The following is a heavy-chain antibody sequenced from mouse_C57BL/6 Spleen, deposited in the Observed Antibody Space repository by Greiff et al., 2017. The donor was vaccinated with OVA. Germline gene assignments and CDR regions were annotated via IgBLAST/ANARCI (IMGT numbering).Heavy chain of an antibody. CDR3: ARGALYDYDGPWFAY. Sequence: VQLQQPGAELVKPGASVKLSCKASGYTFTSYWMQWVKQRPGQGLEWIGEIDPSDSYTNYNQKFKGKATLTVDTSSSTAYMQLSSLTSEDSAVYYCARGALYDYDGPWFAYWGKGTLVTVSA. V-gene: IGHV1-50*01. J-gene: IGHJ3*01. D-gene: IGHD2-4*01. CDR2: IDPSDSYT. CDR1: GYTFTSYW.